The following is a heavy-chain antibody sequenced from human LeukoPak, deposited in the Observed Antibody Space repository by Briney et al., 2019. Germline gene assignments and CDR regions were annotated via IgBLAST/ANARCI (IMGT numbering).Heavy chain of an antibody. J-gene: IGHJ4*02. CDR1: GYTFTDYY. CDR3: ARNVGPSGGPYYFDY. D-gene: IGHD1-26*01. V-gene: IGHV1-2*02. Sequence: APVKVSCKASGYTFTDYYIHWVQQAPGQGLEWMGWVNPNSGGTNYAQKFQGRVTMTRDTSIGTAYMELSRLTSDDTALYYCARNVGPSGGPYYFDYWGQGTLVTVSS. CDR2: VNPNSGGT.